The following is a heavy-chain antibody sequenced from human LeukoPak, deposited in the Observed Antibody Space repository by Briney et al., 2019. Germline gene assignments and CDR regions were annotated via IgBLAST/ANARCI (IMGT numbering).Heavy chain of an antibody. D-gene: IGHD3-22*01. V-gene: IGHV1-24*01. CDR1: GYTLTELS. J-gene: IGHJ4*02. Sequence: ASVKVSCKVSGYTLTELSMHWVRQAPGKGLEWMGCFDPEDGETIYAQKFQGRVTMTEDTSTDTAYMELSSLRSEDTAVYYCATDWSYYDSSGYYLDYWGQGTLVTVSS. CDR3: ATDWSYYDSSGYYLDY. CDR2: FDPEDGET.